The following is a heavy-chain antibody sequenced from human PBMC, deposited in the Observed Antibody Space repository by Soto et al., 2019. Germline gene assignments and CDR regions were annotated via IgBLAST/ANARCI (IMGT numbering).Heavy chain of an antibody. CDR2: ISYDGSNK. CDR3: ARDQGNYYDSSGYDAFDI. V-gene: IGHV3-30-3*01. D-gene: IGHD3-22*01. J-gene: IGHJ3*02. Sequence: PGGSLRLSCAASGFTFSSYAMHWVRPAPGKGLEWVAVISYDGSNKYYADSVKGRFTISRDNSKNTLYLQMNSLRAEDTAVCYCARDQGNYYDSSGYDAFDIRGQGTMVTVSS. CDR1: GFTFSSYA.